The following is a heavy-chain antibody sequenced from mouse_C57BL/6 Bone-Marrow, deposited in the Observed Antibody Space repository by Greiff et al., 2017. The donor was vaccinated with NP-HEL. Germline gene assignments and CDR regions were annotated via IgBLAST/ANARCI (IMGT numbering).Heavy chain of an antibody. D-gene: IGHD1-1*01. CDR3: ARGTYYGSFYWYFDV. V-gene: IGHV3-6*01. Sequence: ESGPGLVKPSQSLSLTCSVTGYSITSGYYWNWIRQFPGNKLEWMGYISYDGSNNYNPSLKNRISITRDTSKNQFFLKLNSVTTEDTATYYCARGTYYGSFYWYFDVWGTGTTVTVSS. CDR2: ISYDGSN. CDR1: GYSITSGYY. J-gene: IGHJ1*03.